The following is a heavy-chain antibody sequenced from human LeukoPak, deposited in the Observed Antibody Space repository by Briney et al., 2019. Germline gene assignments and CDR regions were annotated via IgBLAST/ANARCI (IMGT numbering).Heavy chain of an antibody. J-gene: IGHJ4*02. Sequence: RASVKVSCKASGYTFTGYYMHWVRQAPGQGLEWMGWINPNSGGTNYAQKFQGRVTMTRDTSISTAYMELSRLRSDDTAVYYCATMYSSGWYGAFDYWGQGTLVTVSS. CDR1: GYTFTGYY. D-gene: IGHD6-19*01. CDR2: INPNSGGT. CDR3: ATMYSSGWYGAFDY. V-gene: IGHV1-2*02.